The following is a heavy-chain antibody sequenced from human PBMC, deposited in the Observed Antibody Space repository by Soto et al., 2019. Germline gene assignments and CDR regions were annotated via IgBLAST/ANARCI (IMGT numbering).Heavy chain of an antibody. V-gene: IGHV3-11*05. Sequence: QVPLVESGGGLVKPGGSLRVSCAASGFTFSDYHMNWIRQAPGKGLEWVSYNSRSSSYTNYADSVKGRFTISRDNAKNSLYLQMNSLRAEDTAVYYCARDHYGPGWFDPWGQGTLITVSS. CDR3: ARDHYGPGWFDP. CDR1: GFTFSDYH. CDR2: NSRSSSYT. D-gene: IGHD3-10*01. J-gene: IGHJ5*02.